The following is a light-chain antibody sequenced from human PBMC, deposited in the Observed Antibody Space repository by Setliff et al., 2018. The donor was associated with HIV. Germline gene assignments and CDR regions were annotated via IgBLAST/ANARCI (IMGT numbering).Light chain of an antibody. CDR3: TSYTSSDTYV. V-gene: IGLV2-14*03. Sequence: AAPGRSITISCTGTKXXXGGYNYVSWYLQESGKAPKLIMYDFTSRPSGISNRFSGSQSGNTASLTISGLRTEDEGTYYCTSYTSSDTYVFGTGTKVTVL. CDR2: DFT. CDR1: KXXXGGYNY. J-gene: IGLJ1*01.